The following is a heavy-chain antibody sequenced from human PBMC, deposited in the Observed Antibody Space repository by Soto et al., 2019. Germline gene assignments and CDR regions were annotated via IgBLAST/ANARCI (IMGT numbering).Heavy chain of an antibody. CDR3: ARGPTGTTEPYYFDY. Sequence: SETLSLTCAVYGGSFSGYYWSWIRQPPGKGLEWIGEINHSGSTNYNPSLKSRVTISVDTSKNQFSLKLSSVTAADTAVYYCARGPTGTTEPYYFDYWGQGTLVTVSS. CDR1: GGSFSGYY. D-gene: IGHD4-17*01. V-gene: IGHV4-34*01. J-gene: IGHJ4*02. CDR2: INHSGST.